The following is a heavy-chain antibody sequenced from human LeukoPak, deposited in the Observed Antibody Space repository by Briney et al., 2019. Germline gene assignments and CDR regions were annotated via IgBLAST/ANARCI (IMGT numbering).Heavy chain of an antibody. J-gene: IGHJ4*02. D-gene: IGHD6-13*01. CDR2: ISGSGGST. CDR1: GFTVSSNY. V-gene: IGHV3-23*01. CDR3: AKAPSIAAAGTFDY. Sequence: GGSLRLSCAASGFTVSSNYMSWVRQAPGKGLEWVSVISGSGGSTYYADSVKGRFTISRDNSKNTLYLQMNSLRAEDTAVYYCAKAPSIAAAGTFDYWGQGTLVTVSS.